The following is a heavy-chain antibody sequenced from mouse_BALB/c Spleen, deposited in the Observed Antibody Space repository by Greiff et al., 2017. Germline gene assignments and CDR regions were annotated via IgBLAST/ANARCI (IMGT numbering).Heavy chain of an antibody. V-gene: IGHV5-6-3*01. CDR1: GFTFSSYG. Sequence: DVKLVESGGGLVQPGGSLKLSCAASGFTFSSYGMSWVRQTPDKRLELVATINSNGGSTYYPDSVKGRFTISRNNAKNTLYLQMSSLKSEDTSMYYCARVGQYYYAMDYWGQGTSVTVSS. J-gene: IGHJ4*01. CDR2: INSNGGST. CDR3: ARVGQYYYAMDY.